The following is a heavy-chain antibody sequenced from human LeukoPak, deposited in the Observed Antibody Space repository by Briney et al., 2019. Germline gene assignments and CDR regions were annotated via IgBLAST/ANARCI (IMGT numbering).Heavy chain of an antibody. CDR2: ISAYNGNT. Sequence: ASVKVSCKASGYTFTSYGITWVRQAPGQGLEWLGWISAYNGNTNYAQKFQGRVTMTTDTSTSTAYMELRSLRSDDTAVYYCARVDSETLFDYWGQGTLVTVSS. J-gene: IGHJ4*02. CDR1: GYTFTSYG. D-gene: IGHD3-22*01. CDR3: ARVDSETLFDY. V-gene: IGHV1-18*01.